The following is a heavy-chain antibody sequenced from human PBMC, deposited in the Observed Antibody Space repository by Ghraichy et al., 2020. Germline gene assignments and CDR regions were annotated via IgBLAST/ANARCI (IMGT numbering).Heavy chain of an antibody. J-gene: IGHJ6*02. D-gene: IGHD3-10*01. V-gene: IGHV3-21*01. CDR2: ISSSSSYI. CDR3: ARDIPGIPYGSGRWRGMDV. Sequence: GESLNISCAASGFTFSSYSMNWVRQAPGKGLEWVSSISSSSSYIYYADSVKGRFTISRDNAKNSLYLQMNSLRAEDTAVYYCARDIPGIPYGSGRWRGMDVWGQGTTVTVSS. CDR1: GFTFSSYS.